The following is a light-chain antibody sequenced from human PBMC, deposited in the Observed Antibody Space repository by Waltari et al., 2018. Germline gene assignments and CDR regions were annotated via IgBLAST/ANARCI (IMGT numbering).Light chain of an antibody. J-gene: IGLJ2*01. V-gene: IGLV2-14*03. CDR2: DFR. Sequence: QSALTQPASVSGSPGQSITISCTGTNSDIGAYNFVSWYQQHPGLAPKLIMYDFRNRPSGCSNRFSGSKSGTTASLTISGLQAEDEADYFCSSYARGTTVVFGGGTKLTVL. CDR1: NSDIGAYNF. CDR3: SSYARGTTVV.